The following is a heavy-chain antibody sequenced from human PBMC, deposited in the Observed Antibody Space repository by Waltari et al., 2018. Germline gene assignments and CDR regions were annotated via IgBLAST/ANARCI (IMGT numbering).Heavy chain of an antibody. Sequence: QLQLQESGPGLVKPSETLSLTCTVSGGSISSSSYYWGWIRHPPGKGLEWIWSIYYSGRTYYHPSLKSRVTISVDTSKNQFSLKLSSVTAADTAVYYCARQSYYYDSSGYYYHGYFDYWGQGTLVTVSS. CDR1: GGSISSSSYY. CDR2: IYYSGRT. CDR3: ARQSYYYDSSGYYYHGYFDY. V-gene: IGHV4-39*01. J-gene: IGHJ4*02. D-gene: IGHD3-22*01.